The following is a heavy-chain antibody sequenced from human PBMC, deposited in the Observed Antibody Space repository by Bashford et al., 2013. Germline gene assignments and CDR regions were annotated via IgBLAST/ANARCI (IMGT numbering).Heavy chain of an antibody. J-gene: IGHJ6*02. CDR1: GYTFTNYA. Sequence: ASVKVSCKASGYTFTNYAISWVRQAPGQGLEWMGWISAYNGNTNYAQKLQGRVTMTTDTSTSTAYMELRSLRSDDTAVYYCARDPTKIFGVRPPAGYSSGMDVWGQGTTVTVSS. V-gene: IGHV1-18*01. CDR3: ARDPTKIFGVRPPAGYSSGMDV. D-gene: IGHD3-3*01. CDR2: ISAYNGNT.